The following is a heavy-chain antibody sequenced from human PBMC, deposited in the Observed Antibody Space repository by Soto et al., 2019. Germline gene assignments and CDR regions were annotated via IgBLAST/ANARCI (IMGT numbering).Heavy chain of an antibody. J-gene: IGHJ3*02. CDR3: TTDPFGEISFDAFDI. Sequence: EVQLVESGGGLVKPGGSLRLSCAASGFTFSNAWMSWVRQAPGKGLEWVGRIKSKTDGGTTDYAAPVKGRFTISRDDSKNTLYLEMNSLKTEDTAVYYCTTDPFGEISFDAFDIWGQGTMVTVSS. CDR2: IKSKTDGGTT. CDR1: GFTFSNAW. D-gene: IGHD3-10*01. V-gene: IGHV3-15*01.